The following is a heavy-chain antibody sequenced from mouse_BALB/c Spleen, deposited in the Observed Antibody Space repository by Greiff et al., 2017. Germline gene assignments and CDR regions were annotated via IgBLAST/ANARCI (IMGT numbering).Heavy chain of an antibody. J-gene: IGHJ3*01. CDR3: ANYDYDVAWFAY. V-gene: IGHV1S81*02. D-gene: IGHD2-4*01. CDR2: INPSNGRT. Sequence: QVQLQQPGAELVKPGASVKLSCKASGYTFTSYWMHWVKQRPGQGLEWIGEINPSNGRTNYNEKFKSKATLTVDKSSSTAYMQLSSLTSEDSAVYYCANYDYDVAWFAYWGQGTLVTVS. CDR1: GYTFTSYW.